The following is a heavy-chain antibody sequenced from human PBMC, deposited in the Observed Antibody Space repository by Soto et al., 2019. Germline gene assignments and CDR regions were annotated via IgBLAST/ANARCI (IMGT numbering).Heavy chain of an antibody. CDR3: TRSAYMDV. Sequence: GGSLRLSCAAAGFTFSTYSMNWVRQAPGKGLEWVSYISSGSSTIYYADSVEGRFTISRDNAKNSLYLQMDSLRAEDTAVYYATRSAYMDVWGTGTTVTVS. CDR1: GFTFSTYS. CDR2: ISSGSSTI. V-gene: IGHV3-48*01. D-gene: IGHD2-2*01. J-gene: IGHJ6*03.